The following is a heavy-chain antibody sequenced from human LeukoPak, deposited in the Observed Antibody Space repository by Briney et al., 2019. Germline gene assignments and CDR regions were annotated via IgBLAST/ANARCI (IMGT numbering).Heavy chain of an antibody. CDR3: ATRGTSATKYFAD. Sequence: GGSLRLSCEASGFXFSSFVISWVRQTPGKGLEWVATITAGGSNTYYADSVKGRFTISRDNSKNTLHLQMNSLRAEDTAVYYCATRGTSATKYFADWGQGTLVSVSS. J-gene: IGHJ4*02. CDR1: GFXFSSFV. D-gene: IGHD1-1*01. V-gene: IGHV3-23*01. CDR2: ITAGGSNT.